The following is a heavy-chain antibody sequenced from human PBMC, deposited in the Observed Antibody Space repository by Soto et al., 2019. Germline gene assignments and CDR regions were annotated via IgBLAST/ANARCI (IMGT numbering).Heavy chain of an antibody. CDR2: ITGSGGST. CDR3: AKDPYGPGP. CDR1: GFTFTSYA. V-gene: IGHV3-23*01. Sequence: GGSLRLSCVASGFTFTSYAMTWLRQAPGKGLEWVSAITGSGGSTYYADSVKGRFTISRDNSKNTVFLQMNSLRVEDTGVYYCAKDPYGPGPWGQGTVVTVSS. J-gene: IGHJ5*02. D-gene: IGHD4-17*01.